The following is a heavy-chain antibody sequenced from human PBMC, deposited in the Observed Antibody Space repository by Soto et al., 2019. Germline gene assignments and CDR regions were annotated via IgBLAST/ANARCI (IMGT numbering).Heavy chain of an antibody. CDR3: ARDSDIVLMVYAMDV. D-gene: IGHD2-8*01. CDR2: IWYDGSNK. CDR1: GLTFSSYG. J-gene: IGHJ6*02. Sequence: GGSLRLSCAASGLTFSSYGMHWVRQAPGKGLEWVAVIWYDGSNKYYADSVKGRFTISRDNSKNTLYLQMNSLRAEDTAVYYCARDSDIVLMVYAMDVWGQGTTVTVSS. V-gene: IGHV3-33*01.